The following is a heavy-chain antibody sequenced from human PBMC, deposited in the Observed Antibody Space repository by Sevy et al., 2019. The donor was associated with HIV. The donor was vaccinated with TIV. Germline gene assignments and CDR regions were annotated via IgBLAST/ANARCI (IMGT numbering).Heavy chain of an antibody. D-gene: IGHD3-16*01. J-gene: IGHJ4*02. CDR1: GFTFDDHT. V-gene: IGHV3-43*01. CDR3: AKDMASEGGGAYYFDY. Sequence: GESLKISCAASGFTFDDHTMHWVRQPPGKGLEWVSLISWDGGSTYYADSVKGRFTISRDNSKNSLFLQMNSLGAEDTDLYYCAKDMASEGGGAYYFDYWGQGTLVTVSS. CDR2: ISWDGGST.